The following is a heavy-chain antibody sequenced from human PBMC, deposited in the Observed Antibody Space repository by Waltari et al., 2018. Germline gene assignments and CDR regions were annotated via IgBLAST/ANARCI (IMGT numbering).Heavy chain of an antibody. CDR3: ARGSNSFRGLDDY. CDR2: ISSDGSVM. CDR1: GFTLTTYR. J-gene: IGHJ4*02. D-gene: IGHD1-26*01. V-gene: IGHV3-74*01. Sequence: EVQLVESGGGSVQPGGSLSLCRTAVGFTLTTYRMPWVRQVPGKGLVGGSNISSDGSVMDYADSVKGRFTISRDNARNTLYLQMNTLRDEDTAVYYCARGSNSFRGLDDYWGQGTLVTVSS.